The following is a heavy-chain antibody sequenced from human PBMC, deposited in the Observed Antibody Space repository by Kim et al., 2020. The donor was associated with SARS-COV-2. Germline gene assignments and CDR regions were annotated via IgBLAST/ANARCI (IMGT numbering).Heavy chain of an antibody. D-gene: IGHD6-13*01. V-gene: IGHV1-69*01. J-gene: IGHJ2*01. CDR3: ARGGWQQLVLGWYFDL. Sequence: QRFQGRVTITADESTSTADMELSSLRSEDTAVYYCARGGWQQLVLGWYFDLWGRGTLVTVSS.